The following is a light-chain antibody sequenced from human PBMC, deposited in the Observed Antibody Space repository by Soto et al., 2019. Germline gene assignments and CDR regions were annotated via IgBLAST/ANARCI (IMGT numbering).Light chain of an antibody. J-gene: IGKJ4*01. Sequence: EIVMTQSPATLSVSPGERATLSCRASQSVNSNLAWYQQKPCQAPRLLIYDASTRATGLPARFSGSESGTEFTLTISSLQSEDFAVYYCQQYNNWPLTFGGGSKVEIK. CDR3: QQYNNWPLT. V-gene: IGKV3-15*01. CDR2: DAS. CDR1: QSVNSN.